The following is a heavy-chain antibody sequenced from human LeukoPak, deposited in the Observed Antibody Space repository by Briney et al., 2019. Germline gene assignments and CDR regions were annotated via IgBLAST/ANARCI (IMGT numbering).Heavy chain of an antibody. V-gene: IGHV2-5*02. CDR2: IYWDDDK. J-gene: IGHJ1*01. CDR3: AHKVEVGVNTRYFQH. D-gene: IGHD1-26*01. CDR1: GFSLSTSGMG. Sequence: SGPTLVNPTQTLTLTCTFSGFSLSTSGMGVGWIRQPPGKALEWLALIYWDDDKRFSPSLKNRLTITKDTSKNQVVLTMTNMDPVDTATYYCAHKVEVGVNTRYFQHWGQGTLVTVSS.